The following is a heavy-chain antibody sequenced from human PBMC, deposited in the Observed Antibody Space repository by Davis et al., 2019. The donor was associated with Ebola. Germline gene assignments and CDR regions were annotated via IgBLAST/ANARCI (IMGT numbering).Heavy chain of an antibody. D-gene: IGHD3-10*01. Sequence: GESLKISCAASGFSFSSHYMYWVRQAPGKGLEWISSINSGSTTTYYADSVKGRFTISRDNSKNMLFLQMINLRVEDTAMYYCAKARGHPRENYFFDSWGQGVLATVAS. J-gene: IGHJ4*02. CDR3: AKARGHPRENYFFDS. CDR1: GFSFSSHY. CDR2: INSGSTTT. V-gene: IGHV3-48*01.